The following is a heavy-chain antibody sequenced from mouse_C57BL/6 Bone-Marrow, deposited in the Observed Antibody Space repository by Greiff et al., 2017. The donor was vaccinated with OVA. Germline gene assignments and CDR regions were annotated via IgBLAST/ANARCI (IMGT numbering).Heavy chain of an antibody. D-gene: IGHD2-1*01. V-gene: IGHV5-9-1*02. CDR1: GFTFSSYA. CDR3: TRLLDAMDY. Sequence: EVQGVESGEGLVKPGGSLKLSCAASGFTFSSYAMSWVRQTPVKRLEWVAYISRGGDYIYYADTVKGRFTISRDNARNTLYLQMSSLKSEDTAMYYCTRLLDAMDYWGQGTSVTVSS. J-gene: IGHJ4*01. CDR2: ISRGGDYI.